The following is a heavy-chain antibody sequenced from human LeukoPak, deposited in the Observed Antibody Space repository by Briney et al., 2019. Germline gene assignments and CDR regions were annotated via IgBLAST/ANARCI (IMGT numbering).Heavy chain of an antibody. CDR2: INPNSGGT. D-gene: IGHD2-2*01. V-gene: IGHV1-2*02. J-gene: IGHJ3*02. CDR1: GYTFTGYY. CDR3: ASSSTSWWGAFDI. Sequence: ASVKVSCKASGYTFTGYYMHWVRQAPGLGLEWMGWINPNSGGTNYAQKFQGRVTMTRDTSISTAYMELSRLRSDDTAVYYCASSSTSWWGAFDIWGQGTMVTVSS.